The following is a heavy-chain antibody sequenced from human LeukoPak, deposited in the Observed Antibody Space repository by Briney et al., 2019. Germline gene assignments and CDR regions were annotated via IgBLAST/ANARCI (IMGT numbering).Heavy chain of an antibody. CDR2: ISSRSGTI. V-gene: IGHV3-48*04. Sequence: GGSLRLSCAASGFTFSSYSLNWVRQAPGKGLEWVSYISSRSGTIYYADSVKGRFIISRDNAKNSLFLQINSLRAEDTAVYYCANGGTYSSGPWGQGTLVTVSS. J-gene: IGHJ5*02. CDR3: ANGGTYSSGP. CDR1: GFTFSSYS. D-gene: IGHD3-22*01.